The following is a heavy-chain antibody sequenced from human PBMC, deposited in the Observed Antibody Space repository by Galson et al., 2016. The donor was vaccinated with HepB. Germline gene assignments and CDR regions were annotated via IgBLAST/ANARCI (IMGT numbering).Heavy chain of an antibody. Sequence: SLRLSCAVSGFIVNNNYMSWVRQAPGKGLEWDSVIYSGGSTYYADSVMGRFTISRDKSENTLYLQLNSLRAEDTAVYYCARGGDPSTLITVFGVVIPSSYYIDVWGKGATVTVSS. J-gene: IGHJ6*03. CDR3: ARGGDPSTLITVFGVVIPSSYYIDV. CDR2: IYSGGST. D-gene: IGHD3-3*01. V-gene: IGHV3-53*01. CDR1: GFIVNNNY.